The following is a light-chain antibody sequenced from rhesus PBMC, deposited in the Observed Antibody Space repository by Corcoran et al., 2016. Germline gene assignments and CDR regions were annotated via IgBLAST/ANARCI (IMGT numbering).Light chain of an antibody. J-gene: IGKJ1*01. CDR1: QSLSNY. CDR3: QQESSWSKT. V-gene: IGKV1S19*01. Sequence: DIQMTQSPSSLSASVGDRVTITCQASQSLSNYLNWYQQKPGKIPKLLIYSASSLQSGIPSRFSGSGSGTDFTLTISSLEPEDVAVYFCQQESSWSKTFGQGTKVEIK. CDR2: SAS.